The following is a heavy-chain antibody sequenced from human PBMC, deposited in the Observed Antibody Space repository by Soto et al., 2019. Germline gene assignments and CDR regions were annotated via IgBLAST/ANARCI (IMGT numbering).Heavy chain of an antibody. V-gene: IGHV3-21*04. CDR3: ARHIVLRFLEWLAYFDY. Sequence: GGSLRLSCVGSGFTFSTYSINWVRQAPGKGLEWVSSISSRSDIYYADSVKGRFTISRDNAKNSVSLQMNSLRAEDTAVYYCARHIVLRFLEWLAYFDYWGQGTLVTVSS. D-gene: IGHD3-3*01. CDR1: GFTFSTYS. J-gene: IGHJ4*02. CDR2: ISSRSDI.